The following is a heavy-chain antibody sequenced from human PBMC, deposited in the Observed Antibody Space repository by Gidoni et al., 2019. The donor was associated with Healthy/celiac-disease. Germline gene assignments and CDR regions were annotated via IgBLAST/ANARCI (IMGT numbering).Heavy chain of an antibody. J-gene: IGHJ3*02. CDR3: ARDLAGMATIDGDAFDI. Sequence: QVQLQESGPGLVKPSQTLSLTCTVSGGSISSGGYYWSWIRQHPGKGLEWIGYIYYSGSTYYNPSLKSRVTISVDTSKNQFSLKLSSVTAADTAVYYCARDLAGMATIDGDAFDIWGQGTMVTVSS. V-gene: IGHV4-31*03. D-gene: IGHD5-12*01. CDR2: IYYSGST. CDR1: GGSISSGGYY.